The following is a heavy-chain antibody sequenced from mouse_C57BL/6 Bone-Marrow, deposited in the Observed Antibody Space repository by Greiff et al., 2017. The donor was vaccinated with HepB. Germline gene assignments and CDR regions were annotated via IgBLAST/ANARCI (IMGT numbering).Heavy chain of an antibody. J-gene: IGHJ4*01. CDR3: ARDNGNYGYAMDY. CDR2: IYYSGTI. CDR1: GISITTGNYR. D-gene: IGHD2-1*01. Sequence: EVKLMESGPGLVKPSQTVFLTCTVTGISITTGNYRWSWIRQFPGHKLEWIGYIYYSGTITYNPSLTSRTTITRDTPKNQFFLEMNSLTAEDTATYYCARDNGNYGYAMDYWGQGTSVTVSS. V-gene: IGHV3-5*01.